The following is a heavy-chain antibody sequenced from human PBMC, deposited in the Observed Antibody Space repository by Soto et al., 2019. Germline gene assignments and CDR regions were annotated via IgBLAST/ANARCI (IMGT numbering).Heavy chain of an antibody. V-gene: IGHV1-69*13. D-gene: IGHD6-13*01. CDR1: GGTLKNSA. J-gene: IGHJ4*02. Sequence: SVKVSCKASGGTLKNSAISWVRQAPGQGLEWMGGIIPVFGPALYTQKFQGRVTITADESTNAAFLDVSSLRSEDTAVYYCGRGGSWAKVDSWGPGTLVTVSS. CDR2: IIPVFGPA. CDR3: GRGGSWAKVDS.